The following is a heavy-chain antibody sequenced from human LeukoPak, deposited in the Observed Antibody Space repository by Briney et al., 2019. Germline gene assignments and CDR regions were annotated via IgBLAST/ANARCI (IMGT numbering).Heavy chain of an antibody. Sequence: AASVKVSCKASGYTFTSYDINWVRQATGQGLEWMGWMNPNSGNTGYAQKFQGRVTMTRNTSISTAYMELSSLRSEDTAVYYCARGSRDKQQLVRRGYYFDYWGQGTLVTVSS. D-gene: IGHD6-13*01. V-gene: IGHV1-8*01. J-gene: IGHJ4*02. CDR2: MNPNSGNT. CDR1: GYTFTSYD. CDR3: ARGSRDKQQLVRRGYYFDY.